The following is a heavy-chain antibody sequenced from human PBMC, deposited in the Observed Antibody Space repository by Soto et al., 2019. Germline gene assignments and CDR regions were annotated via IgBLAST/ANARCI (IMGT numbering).Heavy chain of an antibody. CDR1: GGSISSGGYY. CDR3: ATLIRGYSYGPLDY. V-gene: IGHV4-31*03. J-gene: IGHJ4*02. Sequence: SETLSLTCTVSGGSISSGGYYWSWIRQHPGKGLEWIGYIYYSGSTYYNPSLKSRVTISVDTSKNQFSLKLSSVTAADTALYYCATLIRGYSYGPLDYWGQGTLVTVSS. CDR2: IYYSGST. D-gene: IGHD5-18*01.